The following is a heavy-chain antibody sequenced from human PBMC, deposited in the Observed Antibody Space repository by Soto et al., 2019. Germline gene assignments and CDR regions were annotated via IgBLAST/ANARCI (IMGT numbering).Heavy chain of an antibody. CDR3: AREYCSGGSCYFGDRWFDP. J-gene: IGHJ5*02. Sequence: QVQLQESGPGLVKPSETLSLTCTVSGGSISSYYWSWIRQPPGKGLEWIGYIYYSGSTNYNPSLKSRVTISVDTSKNQFPLKLSSVTAADTAVYYCAREYCSGGSCYFGDRWFDPWGQGTLVTVSS. CDR2: IYYSGST. V-gene: IGHV4-59*01. CDR1: GGSISSYY. D-gene: IGHD2-15*01.